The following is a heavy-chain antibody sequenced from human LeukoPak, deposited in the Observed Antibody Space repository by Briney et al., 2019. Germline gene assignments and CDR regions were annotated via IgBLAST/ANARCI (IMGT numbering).Heavy chain of an antibody. D-gene: IGHD3-22*01. Sequence: PGGSLRLSCAASGFTFSNFAMSWVRQAPGKGLEWVSVISASGNDIYYADSVKGRFTISRDNSGNTLYLQMNSLRAEDTAVYYCAKRGYYYDSGGYYYFDYWGQGTLATVSS. CDR1: GFTFSNFA. CDR3: AKRGYYYDSGGYYYFDY. J-gene: IGHJ4*02. CDR2: ISASGNDI. V-gene: IGHV3-23*01.